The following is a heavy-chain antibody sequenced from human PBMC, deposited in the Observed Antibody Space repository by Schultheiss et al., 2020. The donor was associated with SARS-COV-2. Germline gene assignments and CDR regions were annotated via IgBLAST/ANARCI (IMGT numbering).Heavy chain of an antibody. CDR1: GGSFSVYY. CDR3: ARGYGRGEKGKGFSEYRSSSGMDV. Sequence: SQTLSLTCAVYGGSFSVYYWTWIRQPPGKGLEWIGEINHSGSTNYNPSLKSRVTISVDTSKNHFSLKLTSVTAADTAVYYCARGYGRGEKGKGFSEYRSSSGMDVWGQGTTVTVSS. CDR2: INHSGST. V-gene: IGHV4-34*01. D-gene: IGHD6-6*01. J-gene: IGHJ6*02.